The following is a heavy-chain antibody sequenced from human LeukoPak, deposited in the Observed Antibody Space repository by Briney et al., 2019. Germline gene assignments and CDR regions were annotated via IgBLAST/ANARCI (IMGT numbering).Heavy chain of an antibody. D-gene: IGHD4-17*01. CDR3: ARDGDYGDFGPRNKLRNYYYGLDV. CDR2: IYYSGST. Sequence: SETLSLTCTVSGGSISNNNYFWGWVRQPPGKGLEWIGSIYYSGSTYYNPSLKSRVTISVDTSKNQFSLKLSSVTAADTAVYYCARDGDYGDFGPRNKLRNYYYGLDVWGQGTTVTVSS. V-gene: IGHV4-39*07. CDR1: GGSISNNNYF. J-gene: IGHJ6*02.